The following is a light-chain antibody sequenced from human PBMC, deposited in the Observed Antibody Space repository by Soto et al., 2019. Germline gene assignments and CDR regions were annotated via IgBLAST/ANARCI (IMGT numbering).Light chain of an antibody. CDR3: CSYAGTSNVV. CDR1: SSDIRNYNL. Sequence: QSVLTQSASVSGSPGQSITISCTGTSSDIRNYNLVSWYQQHPDKAPKLIIYEDTKRPSGVSNRFSGSKSGNTASLTISGLQADDEADYYCCSYAGTSNVVFGGGTKLTVL. J-gene: IGLJ2*01. V-gene: IGLV2-23*01. CDR2: EDT.